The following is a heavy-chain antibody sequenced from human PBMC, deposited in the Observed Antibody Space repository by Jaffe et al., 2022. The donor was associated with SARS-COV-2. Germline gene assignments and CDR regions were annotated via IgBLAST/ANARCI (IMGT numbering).Heavy chain of an antibody. CDR2: ISYDGSNK. D-gene: IGHD2-21*02. CDR3: ARGLGYGGNSGQGYFDY. Sequence: QVQLVESGGGVVQPGRSLRLSCAASGFTFSSYAMHWVRQAPGKGLEWVAVISYDGSNKYYADSVKGRFTISRDNSKNTLYLQMNSLRAEDTAVYYCARGLGYGGNSGQGYFDYWGQGTLVTVSS. CDR1: GFTFSSYA. J-gene: IGHJ4*02. V-gene: IGHV3-30-3*01.